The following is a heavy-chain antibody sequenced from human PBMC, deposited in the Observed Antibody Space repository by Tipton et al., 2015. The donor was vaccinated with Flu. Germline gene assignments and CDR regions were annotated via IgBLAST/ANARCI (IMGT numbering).Heavy chain of an antibody. CDR2: IIPIFGTA. CDR1: GGTFSSYA. V-gene: IGHV1-69*01. Sequence: QVQLVQSGAEVKKPGSSVKVSCKASGGTFSSYAISWVRQAPGQGPEWMGGIIPIFGTANYAQKFQGRVTITADESTSTAYMELSSLRSEETAVYYCARYGVGVATARGYCYYGMDVWDQGTTVTVSS. D-gene: IGHD5-12*01. CDR3: ARYGVGVATARGYCYYGMDV. J-gene: IGHJ6*02.